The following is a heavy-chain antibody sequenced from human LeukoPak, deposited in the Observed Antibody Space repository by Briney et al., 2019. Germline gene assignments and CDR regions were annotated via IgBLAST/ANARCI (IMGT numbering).Heavy chain of an antibody. CDR1: GGSFSGYY. CDR3: ARGPYYYGSGSPYYMDV. CDR2: INHSGST. D-gene: IGHD3-10*01. V-gene: IGHV4-34*01. Sequence: SETLSLTCAVYGGSFSGYYWSWIRQPPGKGLEWIGEINHSGSTNYNPSLKSRVTISVDTSKNQFSLKLSSVTAADTAVYYCARGPYYYGSGSPYYMDVWGKGTTVTVSS. J-gene: IGHJ6*03.